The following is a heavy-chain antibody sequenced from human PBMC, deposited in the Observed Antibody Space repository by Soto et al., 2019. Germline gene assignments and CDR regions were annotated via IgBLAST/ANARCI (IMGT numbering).Heavy chain of an antibody. Sequence: GESLKISCKGSGYSFTSYWIGWARQMPGKGLEWMGIIYPGYSDTRYSPSFQGQVTISADKSISTAYLQWSSLKASDTAMYYCAKTAAGGKNYYGMDVWGQGTTVTVSS. CDR1: GYSFTSYW. V-gene: IGHV5-51*01. CDR3: AKTAAGGKNYYGMDV. J-gene: IGHJ6*02. D-gene: IGHD6-13*01. CDR2: IYPGYSDT.